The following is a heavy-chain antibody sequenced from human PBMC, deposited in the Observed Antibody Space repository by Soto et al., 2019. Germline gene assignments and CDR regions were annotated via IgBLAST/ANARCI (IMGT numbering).Heavy chain of an antibody. CDR1: GFTFSSYS. CDR2: ISSSSSTI. Sequence: GGSLRLSCAASGFTFSSYSMNWVRQAPGKGLEWVSYISSSSSTIYYADSVKGRFTISRDNAKNSLYLQMNSLRAEDTAVYYCAKDFSPLVAAAADAFDIWGQGTMVTVSS. CDR3: AKDFSPLVAAAADAFDI. V-gene: IGHV3-48*01. J-gene: IGHJ3*02. D-gene: IGHD6-13*01.